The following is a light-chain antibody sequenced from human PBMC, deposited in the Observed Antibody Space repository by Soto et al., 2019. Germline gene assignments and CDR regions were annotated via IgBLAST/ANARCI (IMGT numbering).Light chain of an antibody. CDR3: QAWDRSTVV. CDR2: EDS. J-gene: IGLJ2*01. CDR1: KLGDKH. Sequence: SYELTQPPSVSVSPGQTASITCSGDKLGDKHASWYQQKPGQSPVLVIYEDSQRPSGISERFSGSNSGNTATLTISGTQAMDEADYYCQAWDRSTVVFGGGTQLTVL. V-gene: IGLV3-1*01.